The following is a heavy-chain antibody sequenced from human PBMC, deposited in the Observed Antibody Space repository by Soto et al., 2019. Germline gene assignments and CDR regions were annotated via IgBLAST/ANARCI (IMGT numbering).Heavy chain of an antibody. V-gene: IGHV3-43*01. CDR3: AKSGGEYYFDY. J-gene: IGHJ4*02. CDR1: GFTFDDYS. D-gene: IGHD2-21*01. Sequence: HVGSLRISCAACGFTFDDYSMHWVRQTPGKGLEWISLIFWDGGTAYYADSVKGRFTTSRDNSKNTLYLQMNSLRSDDTALYYCAKSGGEYYFDYWGQGTLVTVSS. CDR2: IFWDGGTA.